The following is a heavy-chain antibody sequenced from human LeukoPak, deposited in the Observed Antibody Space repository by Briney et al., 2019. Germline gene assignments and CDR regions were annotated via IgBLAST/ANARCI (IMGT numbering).Heavy chain of an antibody. Sequence: TSSETLSLTCTVSGASIRNNIWSWIRQPAGKGLEWIGRLYTSGSTNYNPSLKSRVSMSVDTPKNQFSLRLSSVTAADTAVYYCARSETQMPYCGGDCYSFDYWGQGTLVTVSS. CDR3: ARSETQMPYCGGDCYSFDY. CDR2: LYTSGST. D-gene: IGHD2-21*02. V-gene: IGHV4-4*07. J-gene: IGHJ4*02. CDR1: GASIRNNI.